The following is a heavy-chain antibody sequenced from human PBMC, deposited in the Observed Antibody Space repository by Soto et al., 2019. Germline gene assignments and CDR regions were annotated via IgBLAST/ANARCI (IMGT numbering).Heavy chain of an antibody. CDR1: GYTFTSYG. D-gene: IGHD3-10*01. CDR2: ISTYNGNT. Sequence: ASVKVSCKASGYTFTSYGISWVRQAPGQGLEWKGWISTYNGNTKYAQKLQGRITMTTDTSTSTAYMELRSLISDDTAVFYCAREMVRGVGSDYWGQGTLVTVSS. J-gene: IGHJ4*02. V-gene: IGHV1-18*01. CDR3: AREMVRGVGSDY.